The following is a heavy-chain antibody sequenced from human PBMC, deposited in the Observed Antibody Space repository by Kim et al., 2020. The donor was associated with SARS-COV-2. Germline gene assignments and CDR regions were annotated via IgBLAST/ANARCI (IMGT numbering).Heavy chain of an antibody. Sequence: GGSLRLSCAASGFTFSDYSMNWVRQAPGKGLEWVSSISTSGSYTYYADLVKGRVTISRDNAKNSLYLQMNSLRAEDTAVYYCARVSWHQPVDYWGQGTLV. V-gene: IGHV3-21*06. CDR3: ARVSWHQPVDY. J-gene: IGHJ4*02. CDR2: ISTSGSYT. CDR1: GFTFSDYS.